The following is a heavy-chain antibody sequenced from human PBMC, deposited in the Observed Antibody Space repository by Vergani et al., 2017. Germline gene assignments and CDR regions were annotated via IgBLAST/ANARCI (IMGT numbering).Heavy chain of an antibody. J-gene: IGHJ4*02. CDR1: GGSISSGGYY. D-gene: IGHD1-14*01. CDR3: ASEPIVYSRGTQHHSH. Sequence: QVQLQQWGPGLVKPSQTLSLTCTVSGGSISSGGYYWSWIRQHPGKGLEWIGYIYYSGSTYYNPSLKSRVTISVDTSKNQFSLKLSSVTAADTAVYYCASEPIVYSRGTQHHSHWGQGTLVTVSS. V-gene: IGHV4-31*03. CDR2: IYYSGST.